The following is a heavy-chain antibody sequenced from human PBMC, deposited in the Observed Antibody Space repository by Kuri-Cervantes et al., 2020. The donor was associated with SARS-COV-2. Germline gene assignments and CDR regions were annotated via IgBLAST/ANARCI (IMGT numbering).Heavy chain of an antibody. D-gene: IGHD3-3*01. CDR1: GFTFSYYG. CDR3: TIQPRFTIFGVDSFDS. J-gene: IGHJ4*02. CDR2: IKSKTDGGTT. Sequence: GESLKISCAASGFTFSYYGLHWVRQAPGKGLEWVGRIKSKTDGGTTDYAAPVKGRFTISRDDSKNTLYLQMNSLKTEDTAVYYCTIQPRFTIFGVDSFDSWGQGTLVTVSS. V-gene: IGHV3-15*01.